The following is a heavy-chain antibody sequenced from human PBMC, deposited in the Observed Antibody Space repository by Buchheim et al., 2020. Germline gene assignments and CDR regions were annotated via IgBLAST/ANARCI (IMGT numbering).Heavy chain of an antibody. D-gene: IGHD3-3*01. CDR2: ISDNGGST. J-gene: IGHJ6*02. CDR3: TKGNDFWSGQNV. Sequence: EVQLLESGGGLIQPGGSLRLSCAASRFSFSSYAMSWVRQAPGKGLEWVSGISDNGGSTYYADSVKGRFTISRDNSKNTTYLQMNSLRVEDTAVYYCTKGNDFWSGQNVWGQGTT. V-gene: IGHV3-23*01. CDR1: RFSFSSYA.